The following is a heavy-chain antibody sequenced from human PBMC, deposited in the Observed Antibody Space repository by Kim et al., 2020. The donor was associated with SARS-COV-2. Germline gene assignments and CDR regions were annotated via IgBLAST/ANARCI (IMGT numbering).Heavy chain of an antibody. CDR1: GYTFTTRY. CDR3: ARGNTETIDY. Sequence: ASVKVSCKTSGYTFTTRYLHWVRQAPRQGLEWMGRINPSSGVTNYVQKFQGRVTMTRDTSISTAYMELSRLRSDDTVVYYCARGNTETIDYWGQGTLVTVSS. V-gene: IGHV1-2*05. J-gene: IGHJ4*02. CDR2: INPSSGVT.